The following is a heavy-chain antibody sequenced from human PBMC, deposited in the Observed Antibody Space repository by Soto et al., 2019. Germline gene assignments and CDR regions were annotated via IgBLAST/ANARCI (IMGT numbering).Heavy chain of an antibody. CDR1: GFTFSDYY. V-gene: IGHV3-11*06. J-gene: IGHJ3*02. Sequence: PGGSLRLSCAASGFTFSDYYMSWIRQAPGKGLELVSYISSSSSYTNYADSVKGRFTISRDNAKNSLYLQMNSLRAEDTAVYYCARDVVYYYDSSGPGIDAFDIWGQGTMVTVSS. CDR3: ARDVVYYYDSSGPGIDAFDI. D-gene: IGHD3-22*01. CDR2: ISSSSSYT.